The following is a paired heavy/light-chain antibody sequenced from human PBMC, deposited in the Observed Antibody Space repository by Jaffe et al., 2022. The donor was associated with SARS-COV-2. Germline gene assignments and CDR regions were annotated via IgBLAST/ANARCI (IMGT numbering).Heavy chain of an antibody. D-gene: IGHD4-17*01. V-gene: IGHV3-23*01. CDR3: VTHNGPMLTTGGRY. CDR2: ISGNGGST. J-gene: IGHJ4*02. CDR1: GFTFSNSA. Sequence: EVQVLESGGGLAQPGGSLRLSCAASGFTFSNSAMSWVRQAPGKGLDWVSGISGNGGSTYYGDSVKGRFTISRDNSKNTLYLQMSSLRAEDTAVYYCVTHNGPMLTTGGRYWGQGTLVTVPS.
Light chain of an antibody. CDR2: AAS. Sequence: DIQMTQSPSSLSASVGDRVTITCRASQDISNFLAWFQQKPGKAPKSLIFAASSLQSGVPSKFSGSGSGTDFTLTISSLQPEDFATYYCQQYNSYPLTFGGGTKVEIK. J-gene: IGKJ4*01. V-gene: IGKV1-16*02. CDR3: QQYNSYPLT. CDR1: QDISNF.